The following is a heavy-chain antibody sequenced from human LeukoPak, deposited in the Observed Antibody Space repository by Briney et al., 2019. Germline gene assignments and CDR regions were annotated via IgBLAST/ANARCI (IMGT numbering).Heavy chain of an antibody. D-gene: IGHD2-2*01. CDR3: AREGGPGVVVPAAKSEAFDI. V-gene: IGHV1-69*06. CDR1: GGTFSSYA. Sequence: GSSVKVSCKASGGTFSSYAISWVRQAPGQGLEWMGGLIPIFGTANYAQKFQGRVTITADKSTSTAYMELSSLRSEDTAVYYCAREGGPGVVVPAAKSEAFDIWGQGTMVTVYS. CDR2: LIPIFGTA. J-gene: IGHJ3*02.